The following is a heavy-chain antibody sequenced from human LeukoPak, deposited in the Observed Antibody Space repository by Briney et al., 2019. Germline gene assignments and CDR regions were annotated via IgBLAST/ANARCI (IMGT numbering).Heavy chain of an antibody. D-gene: IGHD6-6*01. CDR2: MSYDGRIE. J-gene: IGHJ4*02. CDR1: GFTFSTYA. Sequence: SLRLSCVDSGFTFSTYAMHWVRQAPGKGLEWVAVMSYDGRIEYYADSVKGRFTISRDNSKNTLYLQMNSLSAEDTAVYYCARDYSSSWLRFFDYWGQGTLVTVSS. CDR3: ARDYSSSWLRFFDY. V-gene: IGHV3-30*04.